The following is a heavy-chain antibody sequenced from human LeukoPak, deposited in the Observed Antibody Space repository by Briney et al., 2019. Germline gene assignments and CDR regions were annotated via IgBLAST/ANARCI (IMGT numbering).Heavy chain of an antibody. J-gene: IGHJ5*02. CDR3: AKDGRGGDCTSASCTNWFGP. CDR2: IGGSGGVT. Sequence: GGSLRLSCAASGFIFSIYAFTWVRQAPGKGLECVSTIGGSGGVTYYADSVKGRFTISRDNSKNTLYLQMNSLRAEDTAVYYCAKDGRGGDCTSASCTNWFGPWGQGSLVTVSS. CDR1: GFIFSIYA. V-gene: IGHV3-23*01. D-gene: IGHD2-2*01.